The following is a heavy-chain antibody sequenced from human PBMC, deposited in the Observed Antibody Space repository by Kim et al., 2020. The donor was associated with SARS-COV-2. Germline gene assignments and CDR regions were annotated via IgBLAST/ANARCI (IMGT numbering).Heavy chain of an antibody. CDR1: GYPFTTYA. J-gene: IGHJ4*01. CDR3: ARDGIGSSFEN. CDR2: INAGNGKT. D-gene: IGHD1-26*01. V-gene: IGHV1-3*01. Sequence: ASVKVSCKASGYPFTTYAMHWVRQAPGQRLEWMGWINAGNGKTKNSQNFQGRLTITRDTSASTAYMELSSLRSEDTAVYYCARDGIGSSFENWGHRDLVTVSS.